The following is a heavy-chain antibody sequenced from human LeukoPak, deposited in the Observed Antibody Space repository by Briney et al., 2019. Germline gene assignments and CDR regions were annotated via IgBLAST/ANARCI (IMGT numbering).Heavy chain of an antibody. J-gene: IGHJ6*02. CDR2: IAYGGTYT. Sequence: GGSLRLSCAASGFTFSDYAMHWVRQAPGKGLEWVAVIAYGGTYTHHADSLKGRFTISRDNSRDTLYLQINSLRPEDTALYYCARNKAITAFFGMDVWGQGTMVIVSS. CDR3: ARNKAITAFFGMDV. CDR1: GFTFSDYA. D-gene: IGHD2/OR15-2a*01. V-gene: IGHV3-30*03.